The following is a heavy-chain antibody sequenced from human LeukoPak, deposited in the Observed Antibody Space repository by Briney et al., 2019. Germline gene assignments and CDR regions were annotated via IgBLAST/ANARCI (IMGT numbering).Heavy chain of an antibody. J-gene: IGHJ5*02. D-gene: IGHD3-10*01. V-gene: IGHV3-48*03. CDR1: GFTFSSYE. CDR2: ISSSGSTI. Sequence: SGGSLRLSCAASGFTFSSYEMNWVRQAPGKGLEWVSYISSSGSTIYYADSVKGRFTISRDNAKNTLYPQMNSLRAEDTAVYYCAKRGRFGELLSPWGQGTLVTVSS. CDR3: AKRGRFGELLSP.